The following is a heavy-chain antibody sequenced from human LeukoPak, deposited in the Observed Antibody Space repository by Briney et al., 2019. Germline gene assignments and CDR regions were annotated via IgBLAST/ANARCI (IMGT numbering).Heavy chain of an antibody. CDR2: IYYSGST. Sequence: SETLSLTCTVSGGSISSYYWGWIRQPPGKGLEWIGSIYYSGSTYYNPSLKSRVTISVDTSKNQFSLKLSSVTAADTAVYYCARVVVRGVIRSYYYMDVWGKGTTVTVSS. CDR1: GGSISSYY. D-gene: IGHD3-10*01. J-gene: IGHJ6*03. V-gene: IGHV4-39*07. CDR3: ARVVVRGVIRSYYYMDV.